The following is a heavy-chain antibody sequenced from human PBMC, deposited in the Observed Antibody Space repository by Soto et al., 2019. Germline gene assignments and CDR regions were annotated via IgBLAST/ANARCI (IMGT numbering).Heavy chain of an antibody. Sequence: QVQLVQSGAEVKKPGSSVKVSCKTSGGTFGSYAISWVRQAPGQGLEWMGGIIPIFSTPNYAQKFQGRVTITADESTSTASMELSSLRSEDTAVYYCARPIQYYFDTSAQSAWFDPWGQGTLVTVSS. J-gene: IGHJ5*02. V-gene: IGHV1-69*12. CDR1: GGTFGSYA. CDR2: IIPIFSTP. CDR3: ARPIQYYFDTSAQSAWFDP. D-gene: IGHD3-22*01.